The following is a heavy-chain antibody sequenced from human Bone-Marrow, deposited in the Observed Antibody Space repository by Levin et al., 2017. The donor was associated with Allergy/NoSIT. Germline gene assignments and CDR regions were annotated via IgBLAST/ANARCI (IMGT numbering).Heavy chain of an antibody. CDR2: IHFSGNT. J-gene: IGHJ4*02. Sequence: KPSETLSLSCTVSGGSISSYYWGWVRQSPGKGLEWIGHIHFSGNTNYNPSLKSRVTISRDTSENQFSLRLNSLTAADTAVYYCARGFWDAFFDFWGQGTLVAVSS. V-gene: IGHV4-59*13. D-gene: IGHD1-26*01. CDR3: ARGFWDAFFDF. CDR1: GGSISSYY.